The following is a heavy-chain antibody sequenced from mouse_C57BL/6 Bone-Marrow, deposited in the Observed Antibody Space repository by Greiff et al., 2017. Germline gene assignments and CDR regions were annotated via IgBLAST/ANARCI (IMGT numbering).Heavy chain of an antibody. CDR1: GFTFSSYG. J-gene: IGHJ4*01. CDR2: ISSGGSYT. Sequence: DVKLVESGGDLVKPGGSLKLSCAASGFTFSSYGMSLVRQTPDKRLEWVATISSGGSYTYYPDSVKGRFTISRDNAKNTLYLQMSSLKSEDTAMYYCARPYYAMDYWGQGTSVTVSS. V-gene: IGHV5-6*02. CDR3: ARPYYAMDY.